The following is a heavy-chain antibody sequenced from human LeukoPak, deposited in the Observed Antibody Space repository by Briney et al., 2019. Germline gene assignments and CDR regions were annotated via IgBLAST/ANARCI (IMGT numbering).Heavy chain of an antibody. CDR3: ARARGFYDY. CDR1: GGSISSYY. V-gene: IGHV4-59*01. CDR2: IYYSGST. Sequence: SETLSLTCTVSGGSISSYYWSWIRQPPGKGLEWIGYIYYSGSTNYNPSLKSRVTISVDTSKNQFSLKLSSVTAADTAVYYCARARGFYDYWGQGTLVTVSS. D-gene: IGHD5-12*01. J-gene: IGHJ4*02.